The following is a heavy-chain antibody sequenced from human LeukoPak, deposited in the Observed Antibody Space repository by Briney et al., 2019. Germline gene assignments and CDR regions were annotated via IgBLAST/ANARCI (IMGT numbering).Heavy chain of an antibody. J-gene: IGHJ6*02. D-gene: IGHD6-19*01. V-gene: IGHV4-34*01. Sequence: PSETLSLTCAVYGGSFSGYYWSWIRQPPGKGLEWIGEINHRGGTNYNPSLKSRVTISVDTSKNQFSLKLSSVTAADTAVYYCARLAVKYYYYGMDVWGQGTTVTVSS. CDR2: INHRGGT. CDR3: ARLAVKYYYYGMDV. CDR1: GGSFSGYY.